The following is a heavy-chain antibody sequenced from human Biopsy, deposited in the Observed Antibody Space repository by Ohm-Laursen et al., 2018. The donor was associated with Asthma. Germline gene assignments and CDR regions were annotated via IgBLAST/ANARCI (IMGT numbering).Heavy chain of an antibody. V-gene: IGHV1-3*01. CDR3: ARTYYDFLTGQVNDALAM. D-gene: IGHD3-9*01. Sequence: ATVKISCKASGYTFINYAIHWVRQAPGQRLEWMGWINAGNGNTKYSGKFQGRVTITRDTSASTAYMDLSSLRSEDTAVYYCARTYYDFLTGQVNDALAMWGQGTVVTVSS. CDR1: GYTFINYA. CDR2: INAGNGNT. J-gene: IGHJ3*02.